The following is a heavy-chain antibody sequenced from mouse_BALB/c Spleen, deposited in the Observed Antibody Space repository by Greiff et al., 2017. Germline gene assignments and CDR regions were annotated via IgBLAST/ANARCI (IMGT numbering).Heavy chain of an antibody. J-gene: IGHJ4*01. CDR3: TIYGYDPAMDY. D-gene: IGHD2-2*01. V-gene: IGHV1S22*01. Sequence: LKQPGSELVRPGASVKLSCKASGYTFTSYWMHWVKQRPGQGLEWIGNIYPGSGSTNYDEKFKSKATLTVDTSSSTAYMQLSSLTSEDSAVYYCTIYGYDPAMDYWGQGTSVTVSS. CDR2: IYPGSGST. CDR1: GYTFTSYW.